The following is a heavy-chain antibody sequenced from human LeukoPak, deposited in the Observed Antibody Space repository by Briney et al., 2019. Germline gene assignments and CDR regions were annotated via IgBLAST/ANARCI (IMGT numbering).Heavy chain of an antibody. V-gene: IGHV4-39*01. D-gene: IGHD3-9*01. J-gene: IGHJ4*02. CDR2: LYYSGST. CDR3: ARLSPYYDILTGSSYYFDY. CDR1: GGSISSSSYY. Sequence: PSETLSLTCTVSGGSISSSSYYWGWIRQPPGKGLEWIGSLYYSGSTYYNPSLKSRVTISVDTSKKQFPLKLSSVTAADTAVYYCARLSPYYDILTGSSYYFDYWGQGTLVTVSS.